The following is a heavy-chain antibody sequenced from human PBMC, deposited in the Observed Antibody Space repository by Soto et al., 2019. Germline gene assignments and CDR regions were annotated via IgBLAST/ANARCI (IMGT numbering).Heavy chain of an antibody. V-gene: IGHV4-30-4*08. J-gene: IGHJ4*02. CDR2: IYYSGST. CDR3: AKNWNWGSLVH. D-gene: IGHD7-27*01. CDR1: GASISNGDYY. Sequence: SETLSLSCPVSGASISNGDYYWSWIRQHPGKGLEWIGYIYYSGSTYYNPSLKSRVTISVDTPKNQFSLKLSSVTAADTVVYYCAKNWNWGSLVHWGQGTLVTVSS.